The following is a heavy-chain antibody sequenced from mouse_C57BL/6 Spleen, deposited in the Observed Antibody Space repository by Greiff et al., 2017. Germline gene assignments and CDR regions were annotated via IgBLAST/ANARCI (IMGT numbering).Heavy chain of an antibody. J-gene: IGHJ4*01. Sequence: EVKLMESGAELVKPGASVKLSCTASGFNIKYYYMHWVKQRTEQGLEWIGRIDPEDGETKYAPEFQGKATITADTSSNTAYLQLSSLTSEDTAVYYCARSGIYDGYLYYAMDYWGQGTSVTVSS. CDR1: GFNIKYYY. CDR2: IDPEDGET. V-gene: IGHV14-2*01. D-gene: IGHD2-3*01. CDR3: ARSGIYDGYLYYAMDY.